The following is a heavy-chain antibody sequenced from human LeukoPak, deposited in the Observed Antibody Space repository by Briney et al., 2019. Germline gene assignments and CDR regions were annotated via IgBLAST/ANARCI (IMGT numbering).Heavy chain of an antibody. CDR1: GGSISSYY. V-gene: IGHV4-59*01. D-gene: IGHD2-21*02. Sequence: PSETLSLTCTVSGGSISSYYWSWIRQPPGKGLEWIEYIYYSGSTNYNPSLKSRVTISVDTSKNQFSLKLSSVTAADTAVYYCARTNCGGDCYIPRYRYYFDYWGQGTLVTVSS. CDR3: ARTNCGGDCYIPRYRYYFDY. J-gene: IGHJ4*02. CDR2: IYYSGST.